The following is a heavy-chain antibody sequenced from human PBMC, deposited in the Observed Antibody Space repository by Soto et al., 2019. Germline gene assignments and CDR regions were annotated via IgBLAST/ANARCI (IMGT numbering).Heavy chain of an antibody. J-gene: IGHJ4*02. CDR2: IYYSVST. V-gene: IGHV4-59*08. Sequence: QVQLQESGPGLVKPSETLSLTCTVSGGSISSYYWTWIRQPPGKGLEWIGYIYYSVSTNYNPSLKSRVTISVDTSKNQFSLKLISVTAAYTAVYYCARRYGSTLDYWGQGTLVTVSS. D-gene: IGHD2-2*01. CDR3: ARRYGSTLDY. CDR1: GGSISSYY.